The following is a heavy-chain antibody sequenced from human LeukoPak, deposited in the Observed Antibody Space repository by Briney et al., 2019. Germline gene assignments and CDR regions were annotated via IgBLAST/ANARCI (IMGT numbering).Heavy chain of an antibody. CDR2: IRSKANSYAT. J-gene: IGHJ4*02. D-gene: IGHD5-12*01. V-gene: IGHV3-73*01. CDR3: TRNVGRYEPFDY. Sequence: GGSLKLSCAASGVTFSGSAMHWVRQASGKGLEWVGRIRSKANSYATAYAASVKGRFTISRDDSKNTAYLQMNSLNTEDTAVYYCTRNVGRYEPFDYWGQGALVTVSS. CDR1: GVTFSGSA.